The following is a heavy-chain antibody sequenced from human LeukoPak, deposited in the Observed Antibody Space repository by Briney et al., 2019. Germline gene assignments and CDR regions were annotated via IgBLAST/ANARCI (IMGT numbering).Heavy chain of an antibody. Sequence: SETLSLTCTVSGGSISSGGYYWSWIRQPPGKGLEWIGYIFYSGSTNCNPSLKSRVTISVDTSKNQFSLNLSSVTAADTAIYYCARDTGYLGSNYGMDVWGQGTTVTVSS. CDR1: GGSISSGGYY. D-gene: IGHD3-22*01. J-gene: IGHJ6*02. V-gene: IGHV4-61*08. CDR3: ARDTGYLGSNYGMDV. CDR2: IFYSGST.